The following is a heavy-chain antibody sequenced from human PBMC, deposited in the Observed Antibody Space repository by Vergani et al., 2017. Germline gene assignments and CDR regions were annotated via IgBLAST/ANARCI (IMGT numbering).Heavy chain of an antibody. CDR3: ARDVGATGIYYGMDV. CDR1: GGTFSSYA. CDR2: IIPIFGTA. J-gene: IGHJ6*02. D-gene: IGHD1-26*01. Sequence: QVQLVQSGAEVKKPGSSVKVSCKASGGTFSSYAISWVRQAPGQGLEWMGGIIPIFGTANYAQKFQGRVTMTTDTSTSTAYMELRSLGSDDTAVYYCARDVGATGIYYGMDVWGQGTTVTVSS. V-gene: IGHV1-69*06.